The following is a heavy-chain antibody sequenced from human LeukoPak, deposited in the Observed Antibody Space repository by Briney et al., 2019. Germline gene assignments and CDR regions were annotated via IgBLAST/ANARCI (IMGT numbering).Heavy chain of an antibody. CDR1: GFTFSSYA. CDR2: ISYDGSNK. D-gene: IGHD6-19*01. J-gene: IGHJ4*02. CDR3: ARAPEWLIFDY. V-gene: IGHV3-30-3*01. Sequence: PGRSLRLSCAASGFTFSSYAMHWVRQAPGKGLEWVAVISYDGSNKYYADSVKGRFTISRDNSKNTLYLQMNSLRAEDTAVYYCARAPEWLIFDYWGQGTLVTVSS.